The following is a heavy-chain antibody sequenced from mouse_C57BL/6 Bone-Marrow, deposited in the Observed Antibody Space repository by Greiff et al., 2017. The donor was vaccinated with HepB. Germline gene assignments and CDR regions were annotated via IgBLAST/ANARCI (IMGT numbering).Heavy chain of an antibody. CDR3: ASPNYGSSYEGYAMDY. J-gene: IGHJ4*01. CDR1: GYTFTDYY. V-gene: IGHV1-75*01. D-gene: IGHD1-1*01. CDR2: IFPGSGST. Sequence: QSGPELVKPGASVKISCKASGYTFTDYYINWVKQRPGQGLEWIGWIFPGSGSTYYNEKFKGKATLTVDKSSSTAYMLLSSLTSEDSAVYFCASPNYGSSYEGYAMDYWGQGTSVTVSS.